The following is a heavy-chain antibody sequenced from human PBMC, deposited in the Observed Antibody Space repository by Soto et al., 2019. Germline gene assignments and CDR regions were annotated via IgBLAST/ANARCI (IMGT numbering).Heavy chain of an antibody. CDR3: ARVTYYYNSSGQGVGFLDY. CDR2: IYYSGST. CDR1: GGSISSGGYY. J-gene: IGHJ4*02. V-gene: IGHV4-31*03. D-gene: IGHD3-22*01. Sequence: SETLSLTCTVSGGSISSGGYYWSWIRQHPGKGLEWIGYIYYSGSTYYNPSLKSRVTISVDTSKNQFSLKLSSVTAADTAVYYCARVTYYYNSSGQGVGFLDYWGQGTLVTVSS.